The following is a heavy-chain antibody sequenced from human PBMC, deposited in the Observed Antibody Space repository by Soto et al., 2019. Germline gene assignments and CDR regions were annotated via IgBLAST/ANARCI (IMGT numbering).Heavy chain of an antibody. CDR1: GFTFSSYS. CDR2: ISSSSSTI. J-gene: IGHJ4*02. V-gene: IGHV3-48*01. CDR3: ASQSSEWLLFAS. Sequence: GGSLRLSCAASGFTFSSYSMNWVRQAPGKGQEWVSYISSSSSTIYYADSVKGRFTISRDNAKNSLYLQMNSLRAEDTAVYYCASQSSEWLLFASWGQGTLVTVSS. D-gene: IGHD5-12*01.